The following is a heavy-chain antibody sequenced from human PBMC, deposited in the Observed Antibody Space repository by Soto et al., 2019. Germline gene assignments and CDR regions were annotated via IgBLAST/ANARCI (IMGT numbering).Heavy chain of an antibody. D-gene: IGHD3-10*01. CDR1: GGTFTSYA. V-gene: IGHV1-69*01. CDR3: ARQESFGGFWYGMDV. CDR2: IIPIFGTA. J-gene: IGHJ6*02. Sequence: QVQLVQSGAEVKKPGSSVKVSCKASGGTFTSYAISWVRQAPGQGLEWMGGIIPIFGTANYAQQFQGRVTITADESTSTADMELSSLRSEDTAVYYCARQESFGGFWYGMDVWGQGTTVTVSS.